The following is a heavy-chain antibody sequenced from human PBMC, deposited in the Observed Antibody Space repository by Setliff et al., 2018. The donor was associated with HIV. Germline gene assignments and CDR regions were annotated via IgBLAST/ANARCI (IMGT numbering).Heavy chain of an antibody. Sequence: PGGSLRLSCTAPGSTFNFFAVSWVRQAPGKGLEWISGISGCGSGSRTDYVDSVKGRFTISRDNAKNSLYLQMNSLRAEDTAVYYCVSRRGSDGGVDAFDIWGQGTVVTVSS. D-gene: IGHD2-21*02. V-gene: IGHV3-23*01. CDR1: GSTFNFFA. J-gene: IGHJ3*02. CDR3: VSRRGSDGGVDAFDI. CDR2: ISGCGSGSRT.